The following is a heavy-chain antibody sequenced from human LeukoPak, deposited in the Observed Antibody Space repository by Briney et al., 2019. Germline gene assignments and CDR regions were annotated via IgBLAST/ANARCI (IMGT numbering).Heavy chain of an antibody. CDR1: GFTVSSNY. Sequence: GGSLRLSCAASGFTVSSNYMSWVRQAPGKGLEWVSVIYSGGSTYYADSVKGRFTISRDNSKNTLYLQMNSLRAEDTAVYYCARDCSSTSKYYYYYYGMDVWGQGTTVTVSS. CDR2: IYSGGST. CDR3: ARDCSSTSKYYYYYYGMDV. V-gene: IGHV3-53*01. J-gene: IGHJ6*02. D-gene: IGHD2-2*01.